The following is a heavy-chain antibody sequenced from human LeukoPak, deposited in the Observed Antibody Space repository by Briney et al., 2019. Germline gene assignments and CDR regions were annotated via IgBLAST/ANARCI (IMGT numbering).Heavy chain of an antibody. CDR1: GFTFSSYS. J-gene: IGHJ6*02. CDR3: ARDALQQWLVPTYYYYGMDV. D-gene: IGHD6-19*01. Sequence: RGSLRLSCAASGFTFSSYSMNWVRQAPGKGLEWVSSISSGSSYICYADSVKGRFTISRDNAKNSLYLQMNSLRAEDTAVYYCARDALQQWLVPTYYYYGMDVWGQGTTVTVSS. V-gene: IGHV3-21*01. CDR2: ISSGSSYI.